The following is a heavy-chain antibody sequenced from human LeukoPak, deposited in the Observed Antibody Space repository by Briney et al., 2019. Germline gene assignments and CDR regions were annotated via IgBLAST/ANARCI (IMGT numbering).Heavy chain of an antibody. D-gene: IGHD2-15*01. J-gene: IGHJ4*02. CDR3: ARQHCSGGDCYFFD. V-gene: IGHV3-33*01. CDR2: IWYDGNNK. CDR1: GFTFSSYG. Sequence: GGSLRLTCAASGFTFSSYGMHWVRQAPGKGLEWVALIWYDGNNKYYADSVKGRFTISRDNSKNTLYLQLNSLRAEDTAVYYCARQHCSGGDCYFFDWGQGTLVTVSS.